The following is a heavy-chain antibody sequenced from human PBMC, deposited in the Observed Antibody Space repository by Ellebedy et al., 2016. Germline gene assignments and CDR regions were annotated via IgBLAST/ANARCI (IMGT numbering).Heavy chain of an antibody. J-gene: IGHJ6*03. CDR1: GGSISSSSYY. V-gene: IGHV4-39*07. CDR3: ARGGYYMDV. Sequence: SETLSLXXTVSGGSISSSSYYWGWIRQPPGKGLEWIGSIYYSGSTYYNPSLKSRVTISVDTSKNQFSLKLSSVTAADTAVYYCARGGYYMDVWGKGTTVTVSS. CDR2: IYYSGST.